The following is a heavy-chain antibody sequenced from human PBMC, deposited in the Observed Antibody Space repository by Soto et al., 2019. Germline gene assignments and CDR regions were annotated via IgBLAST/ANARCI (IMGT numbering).Heavy chain of an antibody. CDR1: GFTFSNYW. Sequence: EVQLVESGGGLVQPGGSLRLSCASSGFTFSNYWMHWVRQAPGKGLLWVSRINSDGSRTNYSDSLKGRFTISRDNAKDTLYLQMNSLRVEDKAVYFCERMAVGYSYLDVCGKGDTVNVS. J-gene: IGHJ6*03. V-gene: IGHV3-74*01. CDR3: ERMAVGYSYLDV. CDR2: INSDGSRT.